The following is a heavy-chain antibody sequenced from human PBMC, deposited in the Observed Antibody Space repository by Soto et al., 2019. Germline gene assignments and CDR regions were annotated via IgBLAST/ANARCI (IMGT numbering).Heavy chain of an antibody. J-gene: IGHJ5*02. D-gene: IGHD3-16*01. CDR2: IHHSGST. CDR3: ARTYYDFVCGTMNRFDP. Sequence: QVQLQESGPGLVKPSQTLSLTCTVSGGSISSGNYYWSWIRQPPGKGLEWIGYIHHSGSTYYNPSLKSLVIISLDTSKNQFSVRLSSVAAADTAVYYCARTYYDFVCGTMNRFDPWGQGTLVTVSS. CDR1: GGSISSGNYY. V-gene: IGHV4-30-4*01.